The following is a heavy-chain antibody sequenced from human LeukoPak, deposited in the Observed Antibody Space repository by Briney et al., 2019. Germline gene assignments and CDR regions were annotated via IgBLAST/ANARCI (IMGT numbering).Heavy chain of an antibody. J-gene: IGHJ4*02. CDR2: VSSSSSYI. Sequence: GGSLRLSCAASGFTFSSYSMNWVRQAPGKGLEWVSSVSSSSSYIYYADSVKGRFTISRDNAKNSLYLQMNSLRAEDTAVYYCARDRGSWYMGYWGQGTLVTVSS. CDR1: GFTFSSYS. D-gene: IGHD6-13*01. CDR3: ARDRGSWYMGY. V-gene: IGHV3-21*01.